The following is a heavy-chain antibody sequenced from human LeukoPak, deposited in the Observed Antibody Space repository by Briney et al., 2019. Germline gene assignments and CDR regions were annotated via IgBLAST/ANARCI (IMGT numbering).Heavy chain of an antibody. Sequence: GGSLRLSCAASGFTFSTYAISWVRQAPGQGLEWMGGIIPIFGTANYAQKFQGRVTITADESTSTAYMELSSLRSEDTAVYYCATDPRSLLYDSSGHHAFDIWGQGTMVTVSS. CDR1: GFTFSTYA. D-gene: IGHD3-22*01. J-gene: IGHJ3*02. V-gene: IGHV1-69*01. CDR2: IIPIFGTA. CDR3: ATDPRSLLYDSSGHHAFDI.